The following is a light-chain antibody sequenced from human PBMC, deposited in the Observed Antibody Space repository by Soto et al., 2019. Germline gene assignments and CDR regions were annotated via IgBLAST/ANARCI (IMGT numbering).Light chain of an antibody. CDR1: SSNIGSNY. J-gene: IGLJ2*01. Sequence: QSVLTQPPSASGTPGQRVTISCSGSSSNIGSNYVYWYQQVPGTAPRLLMYRASQRPSGVPDRFSGSKSGTSASLVISGLRSEDEADYYCAAWDDTLKGLVFGGGTKLTVL. CDR3: AAWDDTLKGLV. V-gene: IGLV1-47*01. CDR2: RAS.